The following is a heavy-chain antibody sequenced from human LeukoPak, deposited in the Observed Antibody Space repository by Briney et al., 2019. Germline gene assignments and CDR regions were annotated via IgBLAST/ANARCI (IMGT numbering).Heavy chain of an antibody. V-gene: IGHV3-23*01. Sequence: PGGSLRLSCAASGFTFSSSAMSWVRQAPGKGLEWVSAISDGGGTIFYADSVKGRFTISRDNAKNTLFLQMNSLRVEDTAVYYCAREKSGSCFDYWGQGTLVTVSS. CDR3: AREKSGSCFDY. D-gene: IGHD1-26*01. CDR1: GFTFSSSA. CDR2: ISDGGGTI. J-gene: IGHJ4*02.